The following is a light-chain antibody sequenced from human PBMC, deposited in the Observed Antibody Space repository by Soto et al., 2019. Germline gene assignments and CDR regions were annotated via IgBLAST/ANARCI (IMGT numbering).Light chain of an antibody. CDR1: QSVSSN. Sequence: EIVMTQSPATLSVSPGESATLSCRASQSVSSNLAWHQQKPGQAPRLLIYGTSTRATGIPARFSGSGSGTESTLTISSLQSEDFAVYYCQQYNNWPLTFGGGTKVDI. V-gene: IGKV3-15*01. CDR3: QQYNNWPLT. CDR2: GTS. J-gene: IGKJ4*01.